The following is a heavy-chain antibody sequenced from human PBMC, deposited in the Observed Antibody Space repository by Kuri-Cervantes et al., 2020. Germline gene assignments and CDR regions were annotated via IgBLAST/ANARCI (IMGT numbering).Heavy chain of an antibody. CDR3: AQLGGGISR. CDR1: GFTFSSYA. Sequence: GESLKISCAASGFTFSSYAMHWVRQAPGKGLEYVSAISSNGGSTYYADSVKGRFTISRDNAKNSLYLQMNSLRAEDTALYYCAQLGGGISRWGQGTLVTVSS. D-gene: IGHD3-16*01. V-gene: IGHV3-64*02. J-gene: IGHJ4*02. CDR2: ISSNGGST.